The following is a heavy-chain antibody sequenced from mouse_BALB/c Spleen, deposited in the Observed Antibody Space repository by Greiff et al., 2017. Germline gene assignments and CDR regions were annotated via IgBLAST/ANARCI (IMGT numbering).Heavy chain of an antibody. J-gene: IGHJ4*01. V-gene: IGHV3-2*02. D-gene: IGHD2-14*01. Sequence: LQESGPGLVKPSQPLSLTCTVTGYPITSDYAWNWIRQFPGNNLEWMGYISYSGSTSYNPSLKSRISITRDTTKHRFFLQLNSVTTEDTATYYGARRGGYDAYYAMDYWGQGTSVTVSS. CDR1: GYPITSDYA. CDR2: ISYSGST. CDR3: ARRGGYDAYYAMDY.